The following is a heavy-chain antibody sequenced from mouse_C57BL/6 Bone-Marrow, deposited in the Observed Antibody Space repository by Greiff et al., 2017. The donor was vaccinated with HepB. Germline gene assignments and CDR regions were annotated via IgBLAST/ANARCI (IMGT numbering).Heavy chain of an antibody. CDR3: ARTPYYYGSSYYAMDY. V-gene: IGHV5-17*01. CDR1: GFTFSDYG. Sequence: EVHLVESGGGLVKPGGSLKLSCAASGFTFSDYGMHWVRQAPEKGLEWVAYISSGSGTIYYADTVKGRFTISRDNAKNTLFLQMTSLRSEDTAMYYCARTPYYYGSSYYAMDYWGQGTSVTVSS. D-gene: IGHD1-1*01. J-gene: IGHJ4*01. CDR2: ISSGSGTI.